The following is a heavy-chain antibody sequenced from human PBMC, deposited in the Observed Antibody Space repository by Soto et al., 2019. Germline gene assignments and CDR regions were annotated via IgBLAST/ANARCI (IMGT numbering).Heavy chain of an antibody. Sequence: GGSLRLSCAASGFTFSSYAMSWVRQAPGKGLEWVSAISGSGGSTYYADSVKGRFTISRDNSKNTLYLQMNSLRAEDTAVYYCAKAMLYYDILTGYFDYWGQGTLVTVSS. CDR3: AKAMLYYDILTGYFDY. J-gene: IGHJ4*02. V-gene: IGHV3-23*01. CDR2: ISGSGGST. D-gene: IGHD3-9*01. CDR1: GFTFSSYA.